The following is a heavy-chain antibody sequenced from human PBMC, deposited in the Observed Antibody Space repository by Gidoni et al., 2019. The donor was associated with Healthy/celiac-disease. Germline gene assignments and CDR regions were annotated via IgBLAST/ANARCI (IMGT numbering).Heavy chain of an antibody. CDR3: ARSEGYSSGYYYKGRHDYYYYGMDV. J-gene: IGHJ6*02. V-gene: IGHV2-26*01. CDR1: GFALSNARMG. D-gene: IGHD3-22*01. Sequence: QVTLKESGPVLVKPTETLTLTCPVPGFALSNARMGVRCIRQPPGKALEWLAHIFSNDEKSYSTSLKSRLTISKDTSKSQVVLTMTNMDPVDTATYYCARSEGYSSGYYYKGRHDYYYYGMDVWGQGTTVTVSS. CDR2: IFSNDEK.